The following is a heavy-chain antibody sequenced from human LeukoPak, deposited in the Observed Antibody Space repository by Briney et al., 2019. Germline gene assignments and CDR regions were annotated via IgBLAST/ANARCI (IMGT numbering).Heavy chain of an antibody. J-gene: IGHJ6*03. CDR1: GDSISSYY. D-gene: IGHD2/OR15-2a*01. CDR2: IYYSGST. Sequence: SETLSLTCTVSGDSISSYYWSWIRQPPGKGLEWIGYIYYSGSTNYNPSLRSRVAISVDTSKSQFSLELSSVTAADTAVYYCARTNFFYAYYMEVWGKGTTVTVSS. V-gene: IGHV4-59*01. CDR3: ARTNFFYAYYMEV.